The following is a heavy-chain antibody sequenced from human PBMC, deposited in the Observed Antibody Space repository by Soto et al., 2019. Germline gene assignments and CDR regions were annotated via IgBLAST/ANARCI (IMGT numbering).Heavy chain of an antibody. CDR1: GGSISSYY. CDR2: IYYSGST. CDR3: ARGASYSSSWFDYYYYGMDV. D-gene: IGHD6-13*01. J-gene: IGHJ6*02. V-gene: IGHV4-59*08. Sequence: PSETLSLTCTVSGGSISSYYWSWIRQPPGKGLEWIGYIYYSGSTNYNPSLKSRVTISVDTSKNQFSLKLSSVTAADTAVYYCARGASYSSSWFDYYYYGMDVWGQGTTVTVSS.